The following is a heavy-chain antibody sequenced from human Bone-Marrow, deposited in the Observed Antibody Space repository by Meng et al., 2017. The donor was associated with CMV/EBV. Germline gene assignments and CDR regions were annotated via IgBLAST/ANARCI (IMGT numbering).Heavy chain of an antibody. CDR3: ARLSRAAAGPYYYYGMDV. CDR2: INPNSGGT. V-gene: IGHV1-2*02. CDR1: GYTFTGYY. Sequence: ASVKVSCKASGYTFTGYYMHWVRQAPGQGLEWMGWINPNSGGTNYAQKVQGRVTMTRDTSISTAYMELSRLRSDDTAVYYCARLSRAAAGPYYYYGMDVWGQGTTVTVSS. D-gene: IGHD6-13*01. J-gene: IGHJ6*02.